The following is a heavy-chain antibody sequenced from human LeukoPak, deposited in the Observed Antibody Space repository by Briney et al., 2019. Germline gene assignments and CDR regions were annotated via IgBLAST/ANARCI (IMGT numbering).Heavy chain of an antibody. Sequence: SVKVSCKASGGTFSSDTISWVRQAPGQSLEWMGGFIPIFATTHFAQKFRDRVTFTADDSTGTAYMELSSLRSDDTAMYYCARHQEAAAASGYFDYWGQGTLVTISS. CDR1: GGTFSSDT. CDR3: ARHQEAAAASGYFDY. J-gene: IGHJ4*02. CDR2: FIPIFATT. V-gene: IGHV1-69*13. D-gene: IGHD6-13*01.